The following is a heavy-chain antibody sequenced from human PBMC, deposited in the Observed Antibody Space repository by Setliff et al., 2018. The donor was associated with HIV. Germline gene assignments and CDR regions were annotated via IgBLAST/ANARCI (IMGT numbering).Heavy chain of an antibody. CDR1: GGSITGYY. Sequence: SETLSLTCTVSGGSITGYYWSWIRQPPGKGLEWIGWIYYSGNTNYNPSLKSRVTISVDTSKNQFSLKLSSVTAADTAVYYCAREKSGAGLLDAFDIWGQGTMVTVSS. D-gene: IGHD1-26*01. CDR2: IYYSGNT. V-gene: IGHV4-59*01. CDR3: AREKSGAGLLDAFDI. J-gene: IGHJ3*02.